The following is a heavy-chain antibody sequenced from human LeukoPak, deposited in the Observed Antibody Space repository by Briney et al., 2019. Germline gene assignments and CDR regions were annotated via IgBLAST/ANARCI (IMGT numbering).Heavy chain of an antibody. Sequence: GRSLRLSCAASGFTFSTYGMHWVRQAPGKGLEWVAVISYDGSNKYYADSVKGRFTISRDNSKNTLYLQMNSLRAEDTAVYYCAKDRGGRPNYYGFSYYFDYWGQGTLVTVSS. D-gene: IGHD3-10*01. J-gene: IGHJ4*02. CDR1: GFTFSTYG. CDR2: ISYDGSNK. CDR3: AKDRGGRPNYYGFSYYFDY. V-gene: IGHV3-30*18.